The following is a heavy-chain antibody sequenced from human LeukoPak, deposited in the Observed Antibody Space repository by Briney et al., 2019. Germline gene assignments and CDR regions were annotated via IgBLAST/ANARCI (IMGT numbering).Heavy chain of an antibody. CDR3: ARPHPRTVFGVFSYYYGMDV. CDR1: GFTFRSYS. D-gene: IGHD3-3*01. Sequence: GGSLRLSCAASGFTFRSYSMNWVRQAPGKGLEWVSSISSSSTYIYYADSVKGRFIISRDNAKNSLYLQMNSLRAEDAAVYYCARPHPRTVFGVFSYYYGMDVWGQGTTVTVSS. J-gene: IGHJ6*02. CDR2: ISSSSTYI. V-gene: IGHV3-21*01.